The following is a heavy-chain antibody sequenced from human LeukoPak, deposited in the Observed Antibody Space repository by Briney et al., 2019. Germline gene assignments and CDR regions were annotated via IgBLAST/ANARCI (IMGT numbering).Heavy chain of an antibody. J-gene: IGHJ4*02. CDR3: ARDPDGCSGGSCQYDY. Sequence: PGGSLRLSCAASGFTVSSNYMSWVRQAPGKGVGWVSVIYSSGSTYYAESVKGRFTISRGNSKNTLYLQVNSQRAEDTAVYDCARDPDGCSGGSCQYDYWGEGTLVTLSS. CDR1: GFTVSSNY. V-gene: IGHV3-66*01. D-gene: IGHD2-15*01. CDR2: IYSSGST.